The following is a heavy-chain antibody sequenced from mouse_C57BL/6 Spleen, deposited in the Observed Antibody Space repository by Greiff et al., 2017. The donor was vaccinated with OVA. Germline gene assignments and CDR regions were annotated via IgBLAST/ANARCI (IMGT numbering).Heavy chain of an antibody. CDR2: IHPNSGST. V-gene: IGHV1-64*01. Sequence: QVQLQQPGAELVKPGASVKLSCKASGYTFTSYWMHWVKQRPGQGLEWIGMIHPNSGSTNYNEKFKSKATLTVDKSSSTAYMQLSSLTSEDSAVYYCASGFYGSRTWFAYWGQGTLVTVSA. CDR3: ASGFYGSRTWFAY. CDR1: GYTFTSYW. D-gene: IGHD1-1*01. J-gene: IGHJ3*01.